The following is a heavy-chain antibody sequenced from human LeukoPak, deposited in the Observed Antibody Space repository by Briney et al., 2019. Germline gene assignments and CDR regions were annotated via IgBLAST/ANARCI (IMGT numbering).Heavy chain of an antibody. V-gene: IGHV4-34*01. CDR2: INHSGST. D-gene: IGHD6-13*01. Sequence: KTSETLSLTCAVYGGSFSGYYWSWIRQPPGKGLEWIGEINHSGSTNYNPSLKSRLTISVDTSKNQFSLKLNFVTAADTAMYYCARMFRSSWYINWFDPWGQGTLVTVSS. CDR3: ARMFRSSWYINWFDP. CDR1: GGSFSGYY. J-gene: IGHJ5*02.